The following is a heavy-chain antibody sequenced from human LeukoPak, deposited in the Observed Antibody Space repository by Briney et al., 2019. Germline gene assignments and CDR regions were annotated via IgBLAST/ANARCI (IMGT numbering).Heavy chain of an antibody. CDR3: ARDAELRYVYWLFPPRYFDL. CDR1: GFTFSSYS. Sequence: GGSLRLSCAASGFTFSSYSMNWVRQAPGKGLEWVSSISSSSCIYYEDSVMGRCTISRDNAKSPLYLQMISLRAEDTAVYYCARDAELRYVYWLFPPRYFDLWGRGTLVTVSS. V-gene: IGHV3-21*01. J-gene: IGHJ2*01. CDR2: ISSSSCI. D-gene: IGHD3-9*01.